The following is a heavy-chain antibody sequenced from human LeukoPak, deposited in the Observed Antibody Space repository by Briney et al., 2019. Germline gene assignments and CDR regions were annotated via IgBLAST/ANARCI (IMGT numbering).Heavy chain of an antibody. J-gene: IGHJ4*02. D-gene: IGHD5-24*01. Sequence: SETLSLTCTVTGGSINDYYWSWIRQPPGKGLEWIGSIYYSGSTNYSPSLKSRATISVDTSKSQFSLKLSSVTAADTAVYYCAICRDGYHFDNWGQGTLVTVSS. CDR2: IYYSGST. CDR3: AICRDGYHFDN. CDR1: GGSINDYY. V-gene: IGHV4-59*01.